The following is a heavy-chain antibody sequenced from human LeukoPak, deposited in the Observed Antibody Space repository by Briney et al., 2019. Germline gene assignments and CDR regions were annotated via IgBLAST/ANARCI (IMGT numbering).Heavy chain of an antibody. Sequence: GGSLRLSCAASGFTFSSYTMSWVRQAPGAGLEWLSAISGRGESTFYAPSVKGRFAISRDNSDNTLYLQMSSLRVDDTAVYFCAKERQTGDYFTSDYWGQGTLVTVSS. D-gene: IGHD4-17*01. CDR1: GFTFSSYT. J-gene: IGHJ4*02. V-gene: IGHV3-23*01. CDR2: ISGRGEST. CDR3: AKERQTGDYFTSDY.